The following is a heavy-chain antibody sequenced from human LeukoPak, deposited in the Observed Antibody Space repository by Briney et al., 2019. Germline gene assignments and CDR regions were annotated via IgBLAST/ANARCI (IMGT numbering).Heavy chain of an antibody. Sequence: NPGGSLRLSCAASGFIFSSYSMNWVRQAPGKGLEWVSSISSSSSYIYYADSVKGRFTISRDNAKNSLYLQMNSLRAEDTAVYYCANGPTASGYFAYFDYWGQGTPVTVSS. D-gene: IGHD3-22*01. CDR2: ISSSSSYI. CDR3: ANGPTASGYFAYFDY. J-gene: IGHJ4*02. CDR1: GFIFSSYS. V-gene: IGHV3-21*01.